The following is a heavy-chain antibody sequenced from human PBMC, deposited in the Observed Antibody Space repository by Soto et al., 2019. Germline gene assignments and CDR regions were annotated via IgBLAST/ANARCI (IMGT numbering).Heavy chain of an antibody. V-gene: IGHV4-61*01. J-gene: IGHJ3*02. CDR2: IYYSGTT. Sequence: PSETLSVTCTVSGGSVSSGSYYWTWIRQPPGTGLEWIAYIYYSGTTNYNPSLKSRVTISVDTSKNQFSLKLTSMTAADTAVYYCARVSSYGFISAFDIWGQGTMVT. D-gene: IGHD5-18*01. CDR3: ARVSSYGFISAFDI. CDR1: GGSVSSGSYY.